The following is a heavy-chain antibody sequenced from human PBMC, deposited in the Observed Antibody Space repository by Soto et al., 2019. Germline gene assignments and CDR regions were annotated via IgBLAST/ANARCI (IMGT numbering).Heavy chain of an antibody. CDR2: IYKSATT. CDR3: ARGRYCLTGRCFPNWFDS. V-gene: IGHV4-30-4*01. CDR1: GDSISTVDYF. D-gene: IGHD2-15*01. J-gene: IGHJ5*01. Sequence: SETLSLTCSVSGDSISTVDYFWAWVRQPPGQALEYIGYIYKSATTYYNPSFESRVAISLDTSKSQFSLNVTSLTVADTAVYFCARGRYCLTGRCFPNWFDSWGQGTLVTVSS.